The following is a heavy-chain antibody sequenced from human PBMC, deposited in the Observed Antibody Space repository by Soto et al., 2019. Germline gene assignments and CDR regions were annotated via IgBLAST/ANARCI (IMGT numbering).Heavy chain of an antibody. CDR2: IYYSGST. CDR3: ARGGSYCTNGVCFFDY. D-gene: IGHD2-8*01. Sequence: QVQLQESGPGLVKPSQTLSLTCTVSGGSISSGAYYWSWIRQHPGKGLECIGYIYYSGSTYYNPSLKSRVTISVDTSKNQFSLKLSSVTAADTAVYYCARGGSYCTNGVCFFDYWGQGTLVTVSS. CDR1: GGSISSGAYY. V-gene: IGHV4-31*03. J-gene: IGHJ4*02.